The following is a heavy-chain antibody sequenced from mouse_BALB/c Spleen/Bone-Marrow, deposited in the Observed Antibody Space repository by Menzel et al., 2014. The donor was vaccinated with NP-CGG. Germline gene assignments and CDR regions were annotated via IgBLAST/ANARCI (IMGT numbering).Heavy chain of an antibody. J-gene: IGHJ3*01. CDR3: ANYYGSTLFAY. CDR1: GFTFSDYY. D-gene: IGHD1-1*01. CDR2: ISDGGSYT. V-gene: IGHV5-4*02. Sequence: EVQLVESGGGLVKPGGSLKLSCAASGFTFSDYYMYWVRQTPEKRLEWVATISDGGSYTYYPDSVKGRFTISRDNAKNNLYLQMSSLKSEDTAMYYCANYYGSTLFAYWGQWTLVTVSA.